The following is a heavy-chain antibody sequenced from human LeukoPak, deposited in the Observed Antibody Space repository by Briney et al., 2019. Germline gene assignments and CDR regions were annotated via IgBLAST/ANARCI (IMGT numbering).Heavy chain of an antibody. CDR3: LEGGYVDY. Sequence: GGSLRLSCAVSGLTFSSCAMSWVRQAPGKGLEWVSGISGSGAGTYYADSVKGRFTISRDNSKSTLYLQMNSLRAEDTAVYYCLEGGYVDYWGQGTLVTVSS. CDR2: ISGSGAGT. J-gene: IGHJ4*02. D-gene: IGHD2-15*01. CDR1: GLTFSSCA. V-gene: IGHV3-23*01.